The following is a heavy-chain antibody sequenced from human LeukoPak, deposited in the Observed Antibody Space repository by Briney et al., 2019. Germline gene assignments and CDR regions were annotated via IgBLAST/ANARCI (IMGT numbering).Heavy chain of an antibody. D-gene: IGHD3-10*01. CDR2: ISANGGAT. CDR3: AKASGSPYYFDY. Sequence: PGGSLRLSCAASGFTFGNFAMSWVRQAPGKGLECVSLISANGGATYYADSVKGRFTISRDNSKSTLYLQMNSLRAGDTAVYYCAKASGSPYYFDYWGQGTLVTVSS. J-gene: IGHJ4*02. V-gene: IGHV3-23*01. CDR1: GFTFGNFA.